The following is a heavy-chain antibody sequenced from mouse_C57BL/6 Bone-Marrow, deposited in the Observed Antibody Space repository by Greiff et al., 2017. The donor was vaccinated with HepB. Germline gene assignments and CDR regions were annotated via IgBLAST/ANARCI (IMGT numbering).Heavy chain of an antibody. CDR1: GYTFTDYY. Sequence: QVQLQQSGAELVRPGASVKLSCKASGYTFTDYYINWVKQRPGQGLEWIARIYPGSGNTYYNEKFKGKATLTAEKSSSTAYMQLSSLTSEDSAVYFCARAQLRLRLDYWGQGTTLTVSS. D-gene: IGHD3-2*02. V-gene: IGHV1-76*01. CDR2: IYPGSGNT. J-gene: IGHJ2*01. CDR3: ARAQLRLRLDY.